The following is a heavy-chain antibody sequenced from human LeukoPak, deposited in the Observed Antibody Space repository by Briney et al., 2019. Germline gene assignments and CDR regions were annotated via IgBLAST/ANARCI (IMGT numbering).Heavy chain of an antibody. Sequence: GGSLRLSCAASGFTFSDYYMSWIRQAPGKGLEWVSYISSSGSTIYYADSVKGRFTISRDNAKNSLYLQMNSLRAEDTAVYYCATAAMSYGSGSYYGDAFDIWGQGTMVTVSS. CDR2: ISSSGSTI. CDR3: ATAAMSYGSGSYYGDAFDI. V-gene: IGHV3-11*01. CDR1: GFTFSDYY. J-gene: IGHJ3*02. D-gene: IGHD3-10*01.